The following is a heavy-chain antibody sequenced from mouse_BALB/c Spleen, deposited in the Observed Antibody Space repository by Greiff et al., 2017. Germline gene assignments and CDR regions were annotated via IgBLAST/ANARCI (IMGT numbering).Heavy chain of an antibody. D-gene: IGHD4-1*01. CDR1: GYSITSGYY. CDR3: ARGTAWFAY. V-gene: IGHV3-6*02. Sequence: EVKLEESGPGLVKPSQSLSLTCSVTGYSITSGYYWNWIRQFPGNQLEWMGYISYDGSNNYNPSLKNRISITRDTSKNQFFLKLNSVTTEDTATYYCARGTAWFAYWGQGTLVTVSA. J-gene: IGHJ3*01. CDR2: ISYDGSN.